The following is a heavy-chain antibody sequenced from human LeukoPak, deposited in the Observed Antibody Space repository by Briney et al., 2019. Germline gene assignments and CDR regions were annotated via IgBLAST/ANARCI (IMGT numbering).Heavy chain of an antibody. Sequence: SSETLSLTCAVYGGSFSGYYWSWIRQPPGKGLEWIGEINHSGSTNYNPSLKSRVTISVDTSKNQFSLKLSSVTAADTAVYYCARGRGYGSGSYYKLMYVGYYFDYWGQGTLVTVSS. CDR3: ARGRGYGSGSYYKLMYVGYYFDY. CDR1: GGSFSGYY. D-gene: IGHD3-10*01. J-gene: IGHJ4*02. CDR2: INHSGST. V-gene: IGHV4-34*01.